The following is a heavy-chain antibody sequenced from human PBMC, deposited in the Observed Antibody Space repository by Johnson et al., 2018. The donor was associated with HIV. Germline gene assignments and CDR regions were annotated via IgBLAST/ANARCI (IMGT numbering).Heavy chain of an antibody. V-gene: IGHV3-30*04. D-gene: IGHD6-6*01. CDR2: ISYDGSNK. Sequence: QVQLVESGGGVVQPGRSLRLSCAASGFTFRSYPMHWVRQAPGKGLEWVAFISYDGSNKYSADSVRGRFTISRDNSKNTLYLQMNSLRAEDTAMYYCAKGPNGQLDDAFHIWGQGTMVTVSS. CDR3: AKGPNGQLDDAFHI. CDR1: GFTFRSYP. J-gene: IGHJ3*02.